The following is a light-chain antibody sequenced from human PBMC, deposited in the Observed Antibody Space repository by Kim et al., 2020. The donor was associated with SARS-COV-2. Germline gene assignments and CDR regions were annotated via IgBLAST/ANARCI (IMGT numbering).Light chain of an antibody. CDR1: PSESSN. Sequence: SPGERATLASTARPSESSNIAWYQQKQGQATRPIIFGESTRATGTPARFRGSGSGTEFTLTISSMQSEDFAVYYCQQYNNWPPWDTFGQGTKLEI. CDR3: QQYNNWPPWDT. CDR2: GES. J-gene: IGKJ2*01. V-gene: IGKV3-15*01.